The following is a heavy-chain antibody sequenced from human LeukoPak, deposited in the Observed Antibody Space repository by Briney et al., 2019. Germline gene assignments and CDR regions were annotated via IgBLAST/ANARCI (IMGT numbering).Heavy chain of an antibody. J-gene: IGHJ4*02. V-gene: IGHV4-61*02. D-gene: IGHD2-2*02. CDR3: AREGPGYCSSTSCYTGSDY. Sequence: SETLSFTCTVSGGSISSGGYYWSWIRQPAGKGLEWIGRIYTSGSTNYNPSLKSRFTMSVDTSKNQFSLKLSSVTAADTAVYYCAREGPGYCSSTSCYTGSDYWGQGTLVTVSS. CDR1: GGSISSGGYY. CDR2: IYTSGST.